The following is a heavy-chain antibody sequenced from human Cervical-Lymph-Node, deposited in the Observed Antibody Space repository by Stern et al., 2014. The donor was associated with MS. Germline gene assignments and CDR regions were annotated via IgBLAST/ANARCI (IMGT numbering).Heavy chain of an antibody. CDR2: ISWNSGNI. Sequence: VQLVESGGGLVQPGRSLSLSCAASGFTFDDYAMHWVRHAPAKGLEWVSRISWNSGNIDYADSVKGRFTISRDNARNSLYLHMNSLRPEDTALYYCAKDRSSSAHRVFDYWGQGTLVTVSS. CDR3: AKDRSSSAHRVFDY. D-gene: IGHD6-13*01. CDR1: GFTFDDYA. V-gene: IGHV3-9*01. J-gene: IGHJ4*02.